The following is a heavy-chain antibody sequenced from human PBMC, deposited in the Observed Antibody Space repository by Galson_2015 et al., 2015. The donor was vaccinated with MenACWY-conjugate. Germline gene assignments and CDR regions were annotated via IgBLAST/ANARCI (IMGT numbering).Heavy chain of an antibody. CDR1: GFTLSSSA. CDR2: IGGSDDNT. D-gene: IGHD3-10*01. J-gene: IGHJ6*02. CDR3: VKGWFAMDV. Sequence: SLRLSCAASGFTLSSSAMNWVRQAPGKGLEWVLTIGGSDDNTYYPDSVRGRFTISRDTSKSTLDLQMNSLRAEDTAVYYCVKGWFAMDVWGQGTTVTVSS. V-gene: IGHV3-23*01.